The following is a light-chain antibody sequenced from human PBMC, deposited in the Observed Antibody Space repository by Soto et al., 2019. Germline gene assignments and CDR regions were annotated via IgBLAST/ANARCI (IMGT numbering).Light chain of an antibody. Sequence: AIRMTQSPSSLSASTGDRVTITCRASQGISSYLAWYQQKPGKAPKLLIYAASTLQSGVPSRFSGSGSGTEFTLTISCLQSEDFATYYSQQYYSYPYTFGQGTKLEIK. CDR2: AAS. J-gene: IGKJ2*01. CDR3: QQYYSYPYT. CDR1: QGISSY. V-gene: IGKV1-8*01.